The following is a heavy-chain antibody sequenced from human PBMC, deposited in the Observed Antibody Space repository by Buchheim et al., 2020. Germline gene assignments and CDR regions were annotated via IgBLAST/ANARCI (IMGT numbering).Heavy chain of an antibody. CDR2: IHHSGGT. V-gene: IGHV4-34*01. CDR3: ASLSSGWYFDY. D-gene: IGHD6-19*01. Sequence: QVQLQQWGAGLLKPSETLSLTCAVYGGPFSGYYWSWIRQSPGKGLEWIGEIHHSGGTHYNPSLKSRVIISEDTSKNQFSLKLSSVTAADTAVYYCASLSSGWYFDYWGQGTL. CDR1: GGPFSGYY. J-gene: IGHJ4*02.